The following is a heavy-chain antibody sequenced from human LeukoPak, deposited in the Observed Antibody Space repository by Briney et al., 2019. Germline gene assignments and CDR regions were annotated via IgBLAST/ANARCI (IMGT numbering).Heavy chain of an antibody. Sequence: GRSLRLSCAASGFTFSSYAMRWVRQAPGKGLEWVAVISYDGSNKYHADSVKGRFTISRGNAKNSLYLQMNSLRAEDTAVYYCARGTYYYDSSGFYWGQGTLVTVSS. J-gene: IGHJ4*02. CDR3: ARGTYYYDSSGFY. D-gene: IGHD3-22*01. V-gene: IGHV3-30*04. CDR2: ISYDGSNK. CDR1: GFTFSSYA.